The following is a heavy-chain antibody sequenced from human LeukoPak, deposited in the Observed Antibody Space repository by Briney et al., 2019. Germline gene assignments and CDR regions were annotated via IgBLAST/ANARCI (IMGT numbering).Heavy chain of an antibody. CDR2: INHSGST. V-gene: IGHV4-34*01. Sequence: SETLSLTCAVYGGSFSGYYWSWIRQPPGKGLEWIGEINHSGSTNYNPSLKSRVTISVDTSKNQFSLKLSSVTAADTAVYYRARDKRLAYCGGDCAPPPPYYYGMDVWGQGTTVTVSS. CDR1: GGSFSGYY. J-gene: IGHJ6*02. CDR3: ARDKRLAYCGGDCAPPPPYYYGMDV. D-gene: IGHD2-21*02.